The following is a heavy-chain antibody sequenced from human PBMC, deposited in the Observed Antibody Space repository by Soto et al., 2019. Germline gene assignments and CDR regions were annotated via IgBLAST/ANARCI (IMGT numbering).Heavy chain of an antibody. J-gene: IGHJ4*02. V-gene: IGHV3-33*01. CDR3: ATDHMVRGVRRQTEPFDY. Sequence: GGSLRLSCAASGFTFSSYGMHWVRQAPGKGLEWVSVIWYDGSNKYYADSVKGRFTISRENSKNTLYLQMNSLRAEDTPGYYGATDHMVRGVRRQTEPFDYWGQGTLVTVSS. CDR1: GFTFSSYG. CDR2: IWYDGSNK. D-gene: IGHD3-10*01.